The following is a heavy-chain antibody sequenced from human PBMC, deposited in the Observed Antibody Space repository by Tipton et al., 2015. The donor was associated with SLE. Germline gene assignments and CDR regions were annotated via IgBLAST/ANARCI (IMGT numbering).Heavy chain of an antibody. CDR2: VYRTA. CDR1: GYSISSGYY. CDR3: ARMPPGGWNYYFDY. Sequence: LRLSCTVSGYSISSGYYWGWIRQSPVKGLEWVGIVYRTAYNYPSLKSRVTVSVETSKNEVSLKLNSVTASDTAVYYCARMPPGGWNYYFDYWGQGTPVTVSS. V-gene: IGHV4-38-2*02. J-gene: IGHJ4*02. D-gene: IGHD1-7*01.